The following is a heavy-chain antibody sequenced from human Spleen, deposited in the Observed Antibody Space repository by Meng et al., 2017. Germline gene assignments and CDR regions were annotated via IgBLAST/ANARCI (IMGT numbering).Heavy chain of an antibody. Sequence: GGSLRLSCVDSGFLFSSNWMSWVRQAPGKGLEWVAYISKSGNTIYYADSVKGRFTISRDNAKNSLYLQMNSLRAEDTAAYYCARDETDGGVDFWGQGTLVTVSS. D-gene: IGHD3-10*01. J-gene: IGHJ4*02. CDR1: GFLFSSNW. CDR2: ISKSGNTI. V-gene: IGHV3-48*03. CDR3: ARDETDGGVDF.